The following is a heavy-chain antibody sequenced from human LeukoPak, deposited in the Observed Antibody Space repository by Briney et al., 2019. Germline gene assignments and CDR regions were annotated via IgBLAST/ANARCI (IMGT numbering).Heavy chain of an antibody. V-gene: IGHV1-8*01. D-gene: IGHD3-3*01. CDR3: ARGKGGGQIFGVALGY. J-gene: IGHJ4*02. CDR2: MNHNSGNT. Sequence: ASVKVSCKASGYTFTSYDINWVRQATGQGLEWMGWMNHNSGNTGYAQKFQGGVTMTRNTSISTAYMELSSLRSEDTAVYYCARGKGGGQIFGVALGYWGQGTLVTVSS. CDR1: GYTFTSYD.